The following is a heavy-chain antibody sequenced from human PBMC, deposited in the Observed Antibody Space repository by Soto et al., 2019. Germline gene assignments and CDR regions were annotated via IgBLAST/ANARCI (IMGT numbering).Heavy chain of an antibody. V-gene: IGHV4-39*01. CDR2: IYYSGST. D-gene: IGHD3-22*01. CDR3: SCRLYYDSSGFEGGVMDF. Sequence: SETLSLTCTVSGGSISSSSSYWGWIRQPPGKGLEWIGSIYYSGSTYYNPSLKSRVTISVDTSKNQFSLKLSSVTAADTAVYYCSCRLYYDSSGFEGGVMDFWGQGTTVTVSS. CDR1: GGSISSSSSY. J-gene: IGHJ6*02.